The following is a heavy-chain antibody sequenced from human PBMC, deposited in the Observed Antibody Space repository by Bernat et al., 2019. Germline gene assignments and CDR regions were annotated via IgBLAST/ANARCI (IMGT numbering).Heavy chain of an antibody. CDR2: FYSGGNT. CDR3: ARDYYGCYFDY. Sequence: EVQLVESGGGLIQPGGSLRLSCAASGFSVRSTYMSWLRQAPGKGLEWVSVFYSGGNTYYADAVKGRYAISGDNSKNTVYLQMNSLRAEDTAVYYCARDYYGCYFDYWGQGTLVTVAS. CDR1: GFSVRSTY. V-gene: IGHV3-53*01. D-gene: IGHD3-22*01. J-gene: IGHJ4*03.